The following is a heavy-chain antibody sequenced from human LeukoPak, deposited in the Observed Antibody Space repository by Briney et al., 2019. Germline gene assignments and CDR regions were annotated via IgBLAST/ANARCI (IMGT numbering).Heavy chain of an antibody. J-gene: IGHJ4*02. CDR2: IYYSGST. D-gene: IGHD4-23*01. CDR1: TFSSYA. V-gene: IGHV4-39*01. CDR3: ARRGSNYGGYYFDY. Sequence: TFSSYAMSWVRQPPGKGLEWIGSIYYSGSTYYNPSLKSRVTISVDTSKNQFSLKLSSVTAADAAVYYCARRGSNYGGYYFDYWGQGTLVTVSS.